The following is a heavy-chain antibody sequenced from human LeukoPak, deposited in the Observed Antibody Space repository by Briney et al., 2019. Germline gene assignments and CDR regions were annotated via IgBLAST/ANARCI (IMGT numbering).Heavy chain of an antibody. V-gene: IGHV4-31*03. CDR3: ARDYPGIAAAGRRGNWFDP. CDR1: GGSVSSGSYY. J-gene: IGHJ5*02. CDR2: IYYSGST. Sequence: SETLSLTCTVSGGSVSSGSYYWSWIRQHPGKGLEWIGYIYYSGSTYYNPSLKSRVTISVDTSKNQFSLKLSSVTAADTAVYYCARDYPGIAAAGRRGNWFDPWGQGTLVTVSS. D-gene: IGHD6-13*01.